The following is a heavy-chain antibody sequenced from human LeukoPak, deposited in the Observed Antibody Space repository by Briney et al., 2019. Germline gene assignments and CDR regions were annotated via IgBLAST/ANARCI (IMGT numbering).Heavy chain of an antibody. V-gene: IGHV1-2*06. D-gene: IGHD3-3*01. Sequence: GASVKVSCKASGYTFTGYYMHWVRQAPGQGLEWMGRINPNSGGTNYAQKFQGRVAMTSDTSISTAYMELSRLRSDDTAVYYCARARRITIFGVVIIFQADAFDIWGQGTMVTVSS. CDR2: INPNSGGT. J-gene: IGHJ3*02. CDR3: ARARRITIFGVVIIFQADAFDI. CDR1: GYTFTGYY.